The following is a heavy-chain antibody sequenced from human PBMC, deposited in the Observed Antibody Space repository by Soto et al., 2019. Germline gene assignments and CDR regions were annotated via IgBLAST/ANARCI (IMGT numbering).Heavy chain of an antibody. Sequence: EVQLVESVGGLVKPGGSLRLSCAASGFTFSSYSMNWVRQAPGKGLEWVSSISSSSSYIYYADSVKGRFTISRDNAKNSLYLQMNSLRAEDTAVYYCARDRVVVAAAGENWFDPWGQGTLVTVSS. CDR1: GFTFSSYS. V-gene: IGHV3-21*01. D-gene: IGHD2-15*01. J-gene: IGHJ5*02. CDR3: ARDRVVVAAAGENWFDP. CDR2: ISSSSSYI.